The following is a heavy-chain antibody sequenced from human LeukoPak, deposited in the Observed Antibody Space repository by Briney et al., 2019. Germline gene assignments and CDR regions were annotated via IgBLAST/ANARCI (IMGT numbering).Heavy chain of an antibody. CDR2: IRSDGSNK. D-gene: IGHD6-13*01. Sequence: GSLRLSCAASGFTFSGYGMHWVRQAPGQGLEGVAFIRSDGSNKYYADSVKGRYIVSRDNSKNTLYLLTNSLRSEATAVYYCATWGIAAALDHWGQRTLVTVSS. CDR1: GFTFSGYG. J-gene: IGHJ4*02. CDR3: ATWGIAAALDH. V-gene: IGHV3-30*02.